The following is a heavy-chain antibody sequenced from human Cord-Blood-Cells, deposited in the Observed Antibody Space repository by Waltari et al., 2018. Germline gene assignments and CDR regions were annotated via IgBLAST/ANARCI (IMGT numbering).Heavy chain of an antibody. CDR2: INDGNGNT. CDR3: ARDLLSGGSGWYWFDP. D-gene: IGHD6-19*01. V-gene: IGHV1-3*01. J-gene: IGHJ5*02. CDR1: GYTFTSYA. Sequence: QVQLVQSGAEVKKPGASVKVSCKASGYTFTSYAIHWVRQAPGQRLEWMGWINDGNGNTKYSQTLQGRGTITRDTSASTAYMELSSLRSEDTAVYYCARDLLSGGSGWYWFDPWGQGTLVTVSS.